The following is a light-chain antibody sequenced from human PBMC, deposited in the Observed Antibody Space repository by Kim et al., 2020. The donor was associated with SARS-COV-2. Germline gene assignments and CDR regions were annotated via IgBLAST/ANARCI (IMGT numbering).Light chain of an antibody. CDR1: SSNIGANYD. V-gene: IGLV1-40*01. CDR2: DNT. Sequence: QSVLTQPPSVSGAPGQRVTISCTGSSSNIGANYDVHWYQQVPGTAPKLLIYDNTHRPSGVPDRFSGSRSGASASLAITGLQAEDEGVYYCQYYDRSLSAVEFGGGTQLTVL. J-gene: IGLJ3*02. CDR3: QYYDRSLSAVE.